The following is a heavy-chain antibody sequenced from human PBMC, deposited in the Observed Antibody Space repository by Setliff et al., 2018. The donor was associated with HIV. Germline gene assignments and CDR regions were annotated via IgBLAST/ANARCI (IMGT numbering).Heavy chain of an antibody. J-gene: IGHJ4*02. CDR3: AALTTGYYFDY. D-gene: IGHD4-17*01. CDR2: IYHSGST. CDR1: GGSINSGGYY. Sequence: CTVSGGSINSGGYYWSWIRQLPGKGLEWIGYIYHSGSTYYNPSLKSRLSISLDMSNNQFSLKVTSVTAADTAVYYCAALTTGYYFDYWGQGTLVTVSS. V-gene: IGHV4-31*03.